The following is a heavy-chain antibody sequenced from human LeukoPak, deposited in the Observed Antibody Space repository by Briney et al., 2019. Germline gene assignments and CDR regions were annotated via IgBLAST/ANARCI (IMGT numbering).Heavy chain of an antibody. Sequence: PGGSLRLSCAASGFTFSSYGMHWVRQAPGKGLEWVAVIWYDGSNKYYADSVKGRFTISRDNSKNTLYLQMNSLRAEDTAVYYCARGWPMNYYDSSGYFDYWGQGTLVTVSS. CDR2: IWYDGSNK. D-gene: IGHD3-22*01. J-gene: IGHJ4*02. CDR1: GFTFSSYG. V-gene: IGHV3-33*01. CDR3: ARGWPMNYYDSSGYFDY.